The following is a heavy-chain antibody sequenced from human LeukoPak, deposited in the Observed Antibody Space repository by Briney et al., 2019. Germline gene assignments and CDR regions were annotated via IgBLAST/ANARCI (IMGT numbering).Heavy chain of an antibody. V-gene: IGHV4-59*08. Sequence: PSETLSLTCTVSGGSLSSYYRSWIRQPPGKGLDWIGHIYYSWSTHYNPSLKSRVTISVDKSKNQFSLKLSSVAAADTAVYYCARHVGNSGSGSYLTYFDYWGQGTLVTVSS. J-gene: IGHJ4*02. CDR3: ARHVGNSGSGSYLTYFDY. D-gene: IGHD3-10*01. CDR2: IYYSWST. CDR1: GGSLSSYY.